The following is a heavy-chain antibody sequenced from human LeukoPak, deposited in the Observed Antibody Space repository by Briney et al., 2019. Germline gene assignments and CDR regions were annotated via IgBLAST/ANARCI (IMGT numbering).Heavy chain of an antibody. CDR3: AKASTTLYYDFWSGYPSRY. J-gene: IGHJ4*02. V-gene: IGHV3-23*01. CDR2: ISGSGGTT. D-gene: IGHD3-3*01. CDR1: GFTFSSYA. Sequence: GGSLRLSCAASGFTFSSYAMSWVRQAPGKGLEWVSAISGSGGTTYYADSVKGRSTISRDNSKNTLHLQMNSLTAEDTAVYYCAKASTTLYYDFWSGYPSRYWGQGALVTVSS.